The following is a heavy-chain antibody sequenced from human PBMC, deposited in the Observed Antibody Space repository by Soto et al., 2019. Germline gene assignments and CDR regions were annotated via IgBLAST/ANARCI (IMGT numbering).Heavy chain of an antibody. D-gene: IGHD3-22*01. CDR3: AREGGEEKWVLLRKIRSFDY. CDR2: IWYDGSNK. Sequence: QVQLVESGGGVVQPGRSLRLSCAASGFTFSSYGMHWVRQAPGKGLEWVAVIWYDGSNKYYADSVKGRFTISRDNSKNTLYLQMNSLRAEDTAVYYCAREGGEEKWVLLRKIRSFDYWGQGTLVTVSS. V-gene: IGHV3-33*01. J-gene: IGHJ4*02. CDR1: GFTFSSYG.